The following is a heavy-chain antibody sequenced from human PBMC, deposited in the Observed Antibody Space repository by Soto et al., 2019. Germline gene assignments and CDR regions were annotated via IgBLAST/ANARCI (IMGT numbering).Heavy chain of an antibody. CDR3: VGGQYYFDY. CDR2: ISFDGSNK. Sequence: QVQLVESGGGVVQPGTSLRLSCVASGFPFTTYGMHWVREGPGKGLEWVAVISFDGSNKYYADSVKGRFTISRDNPKNTLFLQMNSLRPEDTALYYCVGGQYYFDYRGQGTLVTVSS. D-gene: IGHD3-10*01. V-gene: IGHV3-30*03. CDR1: GFPFTTYG. J-gene: IGHJ4*02.